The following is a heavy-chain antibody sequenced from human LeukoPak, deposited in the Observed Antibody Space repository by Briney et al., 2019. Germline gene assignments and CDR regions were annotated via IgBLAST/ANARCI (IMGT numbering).Heavy chain of an antibody. CDR1: GFTFDDYA. Sequence: GGSLRLSCAASGFTFDDYAMHWVRQAPGKGLEWVSRISWNSGDIGYTDSVKGRFTISRDNAKNSLYLQMNSLRAEDTAVYYCARPHLPSGYSYGYDWFDPWGQGTLVTVSS. CDR3: ARPHLPSGYSYGYDWFDP. J-gene: IGHJ5*02. CDR2: ISWNSGDI. D-gene: IGHD5-18*01. V-gene: IGHV3-9*01.